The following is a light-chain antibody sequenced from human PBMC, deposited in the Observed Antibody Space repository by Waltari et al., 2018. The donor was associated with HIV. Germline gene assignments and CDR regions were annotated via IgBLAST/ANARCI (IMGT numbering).Light chain of an antibody. CDR2: RTN. CDR3: AAWDDSLSRPV. J-gene: IGLJ3*02. Sequence: QSVLTQPPSASGTPGQRVTISCSGSSSNIGSNYVNWYRHLPGTAPELLMYRTNQRPSGVPARFSASKPGTSASLAITGPQSEDEAHYYCAAWDDSLSRPVFGGGTRLTVL. V-gene: IGLV1-47*01. CDR1: SSNIGSNY.